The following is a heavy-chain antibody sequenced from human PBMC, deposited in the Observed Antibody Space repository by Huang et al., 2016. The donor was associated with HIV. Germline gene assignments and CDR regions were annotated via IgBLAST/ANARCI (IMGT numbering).Heavy chain of an antibody. CDR2: INSDGSSS. D-gene: IGHD3-22*01. CDR1: GFTFSSYW. J-gene: IGHJ4*02. Sequence: EVQLVESGGGLVQPGGSLRLSCAASGFTFSSYWMHWVRQAPGKGLVWGSRINSDGSSSGYADSVKGRFTISRDNAKNTLYPQMNSLRAEDTAAYYCVRDPRIQSWLNYFDYWGQGTLVRVSS. V-gene: IGHV3-74*01. CDR3: VRDPRIQSWLNYFDY.